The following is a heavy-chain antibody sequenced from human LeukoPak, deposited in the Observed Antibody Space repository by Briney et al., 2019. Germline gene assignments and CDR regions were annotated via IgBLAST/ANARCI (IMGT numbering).Heavy chain of an antibody. CDR2: ISSSSSYI. J-gene: IGHJ4*02. CDR3: ARLTTNFDY. D-gene: IGHD4-11*01. Sequence: GGSLRLSCAASGFTFSSYWMHWVRQAPGKGLEWVSSISSSSSYIYYADSVKGRFTISRDNAKNSLYLQMNSLRAEDTAVYYCARLTTNFDYWGQGTLVTVSS. V-gene: IGHV3-21*01. CDR1: GFTFSSYW.